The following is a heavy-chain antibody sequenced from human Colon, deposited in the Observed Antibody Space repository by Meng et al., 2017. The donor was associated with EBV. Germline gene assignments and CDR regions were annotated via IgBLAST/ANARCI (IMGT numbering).Heavy chain of an antibody. Sequence: LSPTAPFSGDYPRSVTWLSWSAQPPGKGLEWIGEIHHNGNTKYNPSLKSRVNISVDKSKNQFVLKVTSVTAADTAVYYCARTAICIGGSCTTWDYWGQGALVTVSS. J-gene: IGHJ4*02. D-gene: IGHD2-15*01. V-gene: IGHV4-4*02. CDR1: GDYPRSVTW. CDR2: IHHNGNT. CDR3: ARTAICIGGSCTTWDY.